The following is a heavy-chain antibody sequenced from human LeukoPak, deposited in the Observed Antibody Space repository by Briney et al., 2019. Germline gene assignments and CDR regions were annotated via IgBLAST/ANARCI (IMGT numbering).Heavy chain of an antibody. CDR3: AKDVIGYYDTIN. CDR1: GFTFDDYA. J-gene: IGHJ4*02. D-gene: IGHD3-22*01. CDR2: ISWNSGSI. Sequence: GRSLRLSCAASGFTFDDYAMRWVRQAPGKGLEWVSGISWNSGSIGYADSVKGRFTISRDNAKNSLYLQMNSLRAEDTALYYCAKDVIGYYDTINWGQGTLVTVSS. V-gene: IGHV3-9*01.